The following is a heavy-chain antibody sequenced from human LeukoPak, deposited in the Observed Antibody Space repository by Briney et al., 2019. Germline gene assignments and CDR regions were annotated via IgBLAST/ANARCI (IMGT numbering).Heavy chain of an antibody. J-gene: IGHJ4*02. CDR2: INHSGST. D-gene: IGHD3-16*02. V-gene: IGHV4-34*01. Sequence: PSETLSLTCAVYGGSFSGYYWSWIRQPPGKGLEWIGEINHSGSTNYNPSLKSRVTISVDTSKNQFSLKLSSVTAADTAVYYWVRIHYVWGSYRFDYWGQGTLVTVSS. CDR3: VRIHYVWGSYRFDY. CDR1: GGSFSGYY.